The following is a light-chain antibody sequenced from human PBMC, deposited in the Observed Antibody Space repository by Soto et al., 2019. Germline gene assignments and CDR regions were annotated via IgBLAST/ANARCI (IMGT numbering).Light chain of an antibody. CDR2: GAS. J-gene: IGKJ1*01. CDR1: QSVSSR. V-gene: IGKV3-15*01. CDR3: HQYNNLWT. Sequence: IMMTQSPATLSVSPGERVTLSCRASQSVSSRLAWYQQKPGQSPRLLIYGASTRATGIPARFSGSGSGTEFTLTISSLQSEDFGVYYCHQYNNLWTFGQGTKVDI.